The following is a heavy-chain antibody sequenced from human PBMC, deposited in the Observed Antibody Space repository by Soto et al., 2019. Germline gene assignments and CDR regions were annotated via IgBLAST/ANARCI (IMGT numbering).Heavy chain of an antibody. CDR1: GGTFSSYA. Sequence: SVKVSCKASGGTFSSYAISWVRQAPGQGLEWMGGIIPIFGTANYAQKFQGRVTITADESTSTAYMELSSLRSEDTAVYYCAGSVSGSGDYFDYWGQGTLVTVSS. J-gene: IGHJ4*02. V-gene: IGHV1-69*13. CDR2: IIPIFGTA. CDR3: AGSVSGSGDYFDY. D-gene: IGHD3-10*01.